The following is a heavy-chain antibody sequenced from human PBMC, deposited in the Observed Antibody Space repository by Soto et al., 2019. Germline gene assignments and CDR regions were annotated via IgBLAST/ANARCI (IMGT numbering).Heavy chain of an antibody. Sequence: QVQLVQSGAEGKKPGASVKVSCKASGYTFTSYAMHWVRQAPGQRLEWMGWINAGNGNTKYSQKFQGRVTITRDTSASTAYMELRSLRSADTAVYYCARGGGYIAAAGTGFDPWGQGTLVTVSS. CDR2: INAGNGNT. V-gene: IGHV1-3*01. D-gene: IGHD6-13*01. CDR1: GYTFTSYA. J-gene: IGHJ5*02. CDR3: ARGGGYIAAAGTGFDP.